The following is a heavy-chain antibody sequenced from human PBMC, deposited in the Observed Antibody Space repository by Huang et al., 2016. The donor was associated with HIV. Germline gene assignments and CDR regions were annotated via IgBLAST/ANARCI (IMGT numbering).Heavy chain of an antibody. J-gene: IGHJ4*02. V-gene: IGHV1-8*01. Sequence: QVQLVQSGAEVKKQGASVKVSCSASGYSFTNYDINWVRQATGKGLEWMGLINPYNGKTAYAQKFQGRVTMTRNTRTGTAYMELRSLRSDDTAVYYCARLTSGWYQDYWGQGTLVTVSS. CDR3: ARLTSGWYQDY. CDR1: GYSFTNYD. CDR2: INPYNGKT. D-gene: IGHD6-19*01.